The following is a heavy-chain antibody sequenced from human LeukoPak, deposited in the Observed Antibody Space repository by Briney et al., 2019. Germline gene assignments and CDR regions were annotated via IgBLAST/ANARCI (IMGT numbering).Heavy chain of an antibody. CDR1: GGSISSYY. CDR2: IYYSGST. J-gene: IGHJ4*02. Sequence: NPSETLSLTCTVSGGSISSYYWSWIRQPPGKGLEWIGYIYYSGSTNYDPSLKSRVTISVDTSKNQFSLKLSSVTAADTAVYYCARQRCSGGSCYSKYDYFDYWGQGTLVTVSP. CDR3: ARQRCSGGSCYSKYDYFDY. D-gene: IGHD2-15*01. V-gene: IGHV4-59*01.